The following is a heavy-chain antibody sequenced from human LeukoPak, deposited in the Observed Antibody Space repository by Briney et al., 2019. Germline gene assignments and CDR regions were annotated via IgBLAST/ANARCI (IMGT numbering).Heavy chain of an antibody. Sequence: ASVKASCKPSGYTFTRYYMHWVRQAPGQGLEWMGIINLSVGSTNYAQKFQGRVTMTRDTSTNTVYMELSSLRSEDTAVYYCARGPSITMVRGGQWYYYMDVWGKGTTVTISS. J-gene: IGHJ6*03. CDR3: ARGPSITMVRGGQWYYYMDV. D-gene: IGHD3-10*01. V-gene: IGHV1-46*01. CDR1: GYTFTRYY. CDR2: INLSVGST.